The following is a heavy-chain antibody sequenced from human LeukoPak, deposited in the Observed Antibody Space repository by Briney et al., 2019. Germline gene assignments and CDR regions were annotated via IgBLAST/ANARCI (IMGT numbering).Heavy chain of an antibody. V-gene: IGHV1-2*02. D-gene: IGHD3-22*01. CDR1: GYTFTGYY. CDR2: INPNSGGT. Sequence: ASVKVSCKASGYTFTGYYMHWVRQAPGQGLEWMGWINPNSGGTNYAQKFQGRVTMTRDTSISTAYMELSRLRSEDTAVYYCATLLIARKVLNYWGQGTLVTVSS. J-gene: IGHJ4*02. CDR3: ATLLIARKVLNY.